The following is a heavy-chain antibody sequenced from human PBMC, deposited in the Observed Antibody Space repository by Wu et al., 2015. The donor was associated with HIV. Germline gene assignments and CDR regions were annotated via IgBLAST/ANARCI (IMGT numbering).Heavy chain of an antibody. CDR1: GYTFTRHY. D-gene: IGHD2-2*03. Sequence: QVQLVQVWAEVKKPGASVKVSCKASGYTFTRHYIHWARQAPGQGLEWMGIIKPSGGSTGYAQKFQGRVTMTRDTSTNIVYMELSNLRSDDTAVYYCARAHLDTVVVRVAPEETGYLDLWGQGTLVSVSS. V-gene: IGHV1-46*01. J-gene: IGHJ4*02. CDR3: ARAHLDTVVVRVAPEETGYLDL. CDR2: IKPSGGST.